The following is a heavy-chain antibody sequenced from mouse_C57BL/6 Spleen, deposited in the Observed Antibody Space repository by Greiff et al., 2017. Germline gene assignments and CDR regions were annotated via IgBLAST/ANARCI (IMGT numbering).Heavy chain of an antibody. Sequence: QVQLQQPGAELVMPGASVKLSCKASGYTFTSYWMHWVKQRPGQGLEWIGEIDPSDSYTNYNQKFKGKSTLTVDKSSSTAYMQLNSLTSEDSAVYYCARKGYGNYGDYYAMDYWGQGTSVTVSS. CDR2: IDPSDSYT. J-gene: IGHJ4*01. V-gene: IGHV1-69*01. D-gene: IGHD2-1*01. CDR1: GYTFTSYW. CDR3: ARKGYGNYGDYYAMDY.